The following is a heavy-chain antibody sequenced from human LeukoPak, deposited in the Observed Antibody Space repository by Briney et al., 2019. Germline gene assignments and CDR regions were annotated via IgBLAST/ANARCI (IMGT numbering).Heavy chain of an antibody. CDR2: IYYSGHT. J-gene: IGHJ4*02. V-gene: IGHV4-30-4*01. CDR3: ARSSGNYYSLFDY. Sequence: SETLSLTCTVSGGSISSGDYYWSWLRQPPGKGLEWIGYIYYSGHTYYNPSLKSRVTISVDTSKNLFSLKLSSVTAADTAVYYCARSSGNYYSLFDYWGQGTLVTVSS. CDR1: GGSISSGDYY. D-gene: IGHD3-10*01.